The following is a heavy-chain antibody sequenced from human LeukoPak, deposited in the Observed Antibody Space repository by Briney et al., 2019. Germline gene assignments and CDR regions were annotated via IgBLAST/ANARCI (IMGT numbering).Heavy chain of an antibody. D-gene: IGHD3-10*01. J-gene: IGHJ4*02. CDR2: ISGSGGST. Sequence: GGSLRLSCAASGFTFSSYAMSWVRQAPGKGLEWVSAISGSGGSTYYADSVKGRFTISRDNSKNTLYLQMNSLRAEDTAVYYCAKDSITMVRGVMRPNFDYWGQGTLVTVSS. V-gene: IGHV3-23*01. CDR3: AKDSITMVRGVMRPNFDY. CDR1: GFTFSSYA.